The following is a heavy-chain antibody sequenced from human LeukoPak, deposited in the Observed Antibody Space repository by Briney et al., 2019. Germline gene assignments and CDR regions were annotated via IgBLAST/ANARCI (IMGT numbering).Heavy chain of an antibody. Sequence: ASVKVSCKASGYTFTGYYMHWVRQAPGQGLEWIGWINPNSGGTNYAQKFQGRVTMTRDTSISTAYMELSRLRSDDTAVYYCARSGTYSGDAFDIWGQGTMVTVSS. CDR2: INPNSGGT. D-gene: IGHD1-26*01. V-gene: IGHV1-2*02. CDR1: GYTFTGYY. J-gene: IGHJ3*02. CDR3: ARSGTYSGDAFDI.